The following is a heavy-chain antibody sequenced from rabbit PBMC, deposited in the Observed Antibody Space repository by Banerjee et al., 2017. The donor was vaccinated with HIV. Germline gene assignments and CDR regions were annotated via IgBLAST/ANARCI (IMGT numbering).Heavy chain of an antibody. D-gene: IGHD8-1*01. Sequence: QEQLEESGGDLVKPEGSLTLTCTASGFSFSNKYVMCWVRQAPGKGLEWTACINTSSGNTVYATWAKGRFTISSHNAQNTLYLQLNSLTAADTATYFCARDLGGSSDLWGPGTLVTVS. CDR2: INTSSGNT. CDR3: ARDLGGSSDL. J-gene: IGHJ4*01. CDR1: GFSFSNKYV. V-gene: IGHV1S45*01.